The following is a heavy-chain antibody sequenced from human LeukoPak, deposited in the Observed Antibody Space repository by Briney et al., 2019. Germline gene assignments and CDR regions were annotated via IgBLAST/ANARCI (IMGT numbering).Heavy chain of an antibody. J-gene: IGHJ4*02. CDR3: AKDLPATVGY. CDR2: ISGSGGST. CDR1: GFTFSSHA. D-gene: IGHD4-11*01. V-gene: IGHV3-23*01. Sequence: PGGSLRLSCAASGFTFSSHAMRWVRQAPGKGLEWVSAISGSGGSTHYADSVKGRFTISRDNSKNTLYLQMNSLRAEDTAVYYCAKDLPATVGYWGQGTLVTVSS.